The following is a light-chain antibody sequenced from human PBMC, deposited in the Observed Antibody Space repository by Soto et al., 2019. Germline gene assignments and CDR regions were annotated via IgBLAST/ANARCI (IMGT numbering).Light chain of an antibody. CDR2: RND. CDR1: SSNVGVNF. Sequence: VLTQPPSASGTPGHRVTISCSGSSSNVGVNFVYWYQHLPGTAPKLLIYRNDQRPSGVPDRFSGSKSGTSSSLAISGLRYEDEADYYCAAWDDSLRGRVFGTGTKVTVL. J-gene: IGLJ1*01. V-gene: IGLV1-47*01. CDR3: AAWDDSLRGRV.